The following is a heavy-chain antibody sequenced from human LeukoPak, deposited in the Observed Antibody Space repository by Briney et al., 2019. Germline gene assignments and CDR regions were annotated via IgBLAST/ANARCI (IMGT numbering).Heavy chain of an antibody. CDR1: GGSFSGYY. D-gene: IGHD2-21*01. Sequence: SETLSLTCAVYGGSFSGYYWSWIRQPPGKGLEWIGYIYYSGSTNYNPSLKSRVTISVDTSKNQFSLKLSSVTAADTAVYYCARTGSGRYGGESGNFDYWGQGTLVTVSS. CDR3: ARTGSGRYGGESGNFDY. V-gene: IGHV4-59*01. J-gene: IGHJ4*02. CDR2: IYYSGST.